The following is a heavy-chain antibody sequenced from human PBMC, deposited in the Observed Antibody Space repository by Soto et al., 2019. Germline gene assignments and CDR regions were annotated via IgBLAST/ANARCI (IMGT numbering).Heavy chain of an antibody. CDR1: GYSFTSYW. J-gene: IGHJ6*02. CDR3: ARHYKAMALLYGMDV. CDR2: IDPSDSYT. D-gene: IGHD5-18*01. Sequence: GESLKISCKGSGYSFTSYWISWVRQMPGKGLEWMGRIDPSDSYTNYSPSFQGHVTISADKSISTAYLQWSSLKASDTAMYYCARHYKAMALLYGMDVWGQGTTVTVSS. V-gene: IGHV5-10-1*01.